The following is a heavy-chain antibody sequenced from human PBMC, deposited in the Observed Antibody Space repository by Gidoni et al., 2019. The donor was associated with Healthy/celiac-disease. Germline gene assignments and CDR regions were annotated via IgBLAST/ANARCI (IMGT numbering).Heavy chain of an antibody. J-gene: IGHJ4*02. V-gene: IGHV3-30-3*01. CDR1: GFTFSSYA. D-gene: IGHD3-10*01. CDR3: ARDGDLIGRYYFDY. CDR2: ISYDGSNK. Sequence: QVQLVESGGGVVQPGRSLRLSCAASGFTFSSYAMHWVRQAPGKGLEWVAVISYDGSNKYYADSVKGRFTISRDNSKNTLYLQMNSLRAEDTAVYYCARDGDLIGRYYFDYWGQGTLVTVSS.